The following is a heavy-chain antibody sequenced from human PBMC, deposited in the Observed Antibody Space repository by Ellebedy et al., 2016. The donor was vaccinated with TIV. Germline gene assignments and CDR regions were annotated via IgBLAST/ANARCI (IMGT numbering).Heavy chain of an antibody. D-gene: IGHD3-10*01. CDR1: GYTFTSYG. CDR3: ASRVRGLDGMDV. V-gene: IGHV1-18*01. J-gene: IGHJ6*02. Sequence: AASVKVSRKASGYTFTSYGISWVRQAPGQGLEWMGRISAYNGNTNYAQKLQGRVTMTTDTSTSTAYMEVRSLRSDDTAVYYCASRVRGLDGMDVWGQGTTVTVSS. CDR2: ISAYNGNT.